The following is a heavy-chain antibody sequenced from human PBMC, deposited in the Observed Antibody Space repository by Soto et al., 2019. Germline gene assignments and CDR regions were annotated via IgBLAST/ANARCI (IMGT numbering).Heavy chain of an antibody. CDR2: LSGSGGST. J-gene: IGHJ4*02. CDR1: GFTFSSYA. Sequence: PGGSLRLSCAASGFTFSSYAMSWDRQAPGKGLKWVSALSGSGGSTYYADSVKGRFTISRDNSKNTLYLQMNSLRAEDTAVYYCAKDEMAQLDYFDYWGQGTLVTVSS. V-gene: IGHV3-23*01. CDR3: AKDEMAQLDYFDY.